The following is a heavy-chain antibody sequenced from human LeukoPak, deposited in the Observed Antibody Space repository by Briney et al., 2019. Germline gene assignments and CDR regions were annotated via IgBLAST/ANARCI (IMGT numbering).Heavy chain of an antibody. J-gene: IGHJ4*02. Sequence: SETLSLTCTVSGGSISSCSYYWGWIRPPPGQGLEWIGSLYYSGSTYYNPYLQSRVTISVDTSKNQFSLKLIYVTAADTAVYYCARWQTYCSSTSCYAVTPFFDYWGQGTLVTVSS. CDR2: LYYSGST. CDR3: ARWQTYCSSTSCYAVTPFFDY. V-gene: IGHV4-39*01. CDR1: GGSISSCSYY. D-gene: IGHD2-2*01.